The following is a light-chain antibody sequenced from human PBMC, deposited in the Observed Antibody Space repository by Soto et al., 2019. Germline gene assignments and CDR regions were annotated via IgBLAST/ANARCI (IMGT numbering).Light chain of an antibody. J-gene: IGKJ2*01. Sequence: IVLTQSPGTLSLSPGDRATLSCRASQSVSSSDLAWYQQKPGQAPRLLIYGASTRATGIPDRFSGSGSGTDFTLTISRLEPEDFAVYYCQQYGGSPLYTFGQGTK. V-gene: IGKV3-20*01. CDR3: QQYGGSPLYT. CDR1: QSVSSSD. CDR2: GAS.